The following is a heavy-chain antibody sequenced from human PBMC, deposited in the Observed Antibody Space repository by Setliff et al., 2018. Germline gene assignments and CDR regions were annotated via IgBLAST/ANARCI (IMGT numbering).Heavy chain of an antibody. D-gene: IGHD3-3*01. CDR1: GGSFSGYY. Sequence: SETLSLTCAVYGGSFSGYYWTWIRQSPGRGLEWIGEINHSGITNYNPSLKSRLTIAVDTSKNEFSLILVSVTAADTAVYYCARGGFFGYNADFWGQGALVTVSS. CDR2: INHSGIT. J-gene: IGHJ4*02. V-gene: IGHV4-34*01. CDR3: ARGGFFGYNADF.